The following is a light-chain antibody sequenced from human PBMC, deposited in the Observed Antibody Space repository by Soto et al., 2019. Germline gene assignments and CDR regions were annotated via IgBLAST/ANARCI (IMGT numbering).Light chain of an antibody. Sequence: QSALTQPRSVSGSPGQSVTISCTGTSSDVGGYKYVSWYQQHPGKAPKFMIYDVSERPSGVPDRFSGSKSGNTASLTISRLQAEDEADYYCCSYAGTYNWVFGGGTKLTVL. CDR1: SSDVGGYKY. CDR2: DVS. V-gene: IGLV2-11*01. CDR3: CSYAGTYNWV. J-gene: IGLJ3*02.